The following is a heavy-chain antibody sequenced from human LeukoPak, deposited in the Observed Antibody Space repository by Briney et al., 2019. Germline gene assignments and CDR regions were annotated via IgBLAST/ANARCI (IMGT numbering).Heavy chain of an antibody. CDR3: ASLGIAAAGSYYYGMDV. CDR1: GGFISSYY. CDR2: IYYSGST. V-gene: IGHV4-59*08. Sequence: PSETLSLTCTVSGGFISSYYWSWIRQPPGKGLEWIGYIYYSGSTNYNPSLKSRVTISVDTSKNQFSLKLSSVTAADTAVYYCASLGIAAAGSYYYGMDVWGQGTTVTVSS. J-gene: IGHJ6*02. D-gene: IGHD6-13*01.